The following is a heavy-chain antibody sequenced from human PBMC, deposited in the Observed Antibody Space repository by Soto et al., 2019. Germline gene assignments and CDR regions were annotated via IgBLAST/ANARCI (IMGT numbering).Heavy chain of an antibody. V-gene: IGHV1-2*02. CDR3: STKYYDPSAYSYIYX. J-gene: IGHJ4*02. D-gene: IGHD3-22*01. Sequence: ASGKVSFKASGHTFIGYYLHWVRQAPGQGLEWMAWINLNSGATNYAQKFQGRVTITLDTSITTAYMELSRLTSDETAVYYFSTKYYDPSAYSYIYXWGQGTTVTVSX. CDR1: GHTFIGYY. CDR2: INLNSGAT.